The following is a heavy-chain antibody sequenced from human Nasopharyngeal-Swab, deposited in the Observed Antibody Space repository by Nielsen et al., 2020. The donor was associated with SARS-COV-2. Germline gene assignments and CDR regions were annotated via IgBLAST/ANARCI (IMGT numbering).Heavy chain of an antibody. CDR1: GFTVSSNY. CDR3: ATPQALSIAAGFDL. J-gene: IGHJ2*01. CDR2: IYSGGST. D-gene: IGHD6-6*01. V-gene: IGHV3-53*01. Sequence: GESLKISCAASGFTVSSNYMSWVRQAPGKGLEWVSVIYSGGSTYYADSVKGRFTISRDNSKNTLYLQTNSLRAEDTAVYYCATPQALSIAAGFDLWGRGTLVTVSS.